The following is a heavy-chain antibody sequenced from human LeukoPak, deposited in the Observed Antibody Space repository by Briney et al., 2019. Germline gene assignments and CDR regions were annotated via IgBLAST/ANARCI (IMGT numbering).Heavy chain of an antibody. D-gene: IGHD3-22*01. CDR3: ARDAPNPNYYDSSGYFDY. Sequence: GASVKVSCKASGYTFTSYYMHWVRQAPGQGLEWMGIINPSGGSTSYAQKFQGRVTMTRDTSTSTVYMELSSLRFEDTAVYYCARDAPNPNYYDSSGYFDYWGQGTLVTVSS. V-gene: IGHV1-46*01. CDR2: INPSGGST. J-gene: IGHJ4*02. CDR1: GYTFTSYY.